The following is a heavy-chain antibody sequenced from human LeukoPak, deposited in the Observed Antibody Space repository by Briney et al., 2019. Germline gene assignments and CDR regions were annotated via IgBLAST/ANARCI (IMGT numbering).Heavy chain of an antibody. CDR1: GFTFSSLW. J-gene: IGHJ6*03. CDR3: RKDRQGQNKYHRDV. V-gene: IGHV3-7*01. Sequence: GGSLRLSCAASGFTFSSLWMSWVRQAPGRGPEWVANINQDGGTTYYVASVKGRFTISRDNAKNSLSLQMSSLRAEDTAVYYCRKDRQGQNKYHRDVWGKGPRSP. CDR2: INQDGGTT.